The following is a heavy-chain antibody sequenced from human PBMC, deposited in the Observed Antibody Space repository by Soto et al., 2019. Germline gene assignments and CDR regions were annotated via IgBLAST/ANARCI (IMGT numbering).Heavy chain of an antibody. CDR2: IWYDGSNK. Sequence: GGSLRLSCAASGFTFSSYGMHWVRQAPGKGLEWVAVIWYDGSNKYYADSVKGRFTISRDNSKNTLYLQMNSLRAEYTAVYYCAREGGDYYGSGSYYNYYYYMDVWGKGTTVTVSS. CDR3: AREGGDYYGSGSYYNYYYYMDV. D-gene: IGHD3-10*01. V-gene: IGHV3-33*01. CDR1: GFTFSSYG. J-gene: IGHJ6*03.